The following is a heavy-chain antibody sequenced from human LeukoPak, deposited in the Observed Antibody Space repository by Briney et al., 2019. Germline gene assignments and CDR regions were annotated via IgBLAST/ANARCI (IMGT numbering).Heavy chain of an antibody. CDR1: GFNFSRYT. CDR2: VGGSGGTT. V-gene: IGHV3-23*01. D-gene: IGHD2-21*02. J-gene: IGHJ4*02. CDR3: AKDPDCGGDCYYFDY. Sequence: GGSLRLSCAASGFNFSRYTMSWVRQAPGQGLEWVSAVGGSGGTTFYADSVKGRFTISRDNSKNTLYLQMNSLRAEDTAVYYCAKDPDCGGDCYYFDYWGQGTLVTVS.